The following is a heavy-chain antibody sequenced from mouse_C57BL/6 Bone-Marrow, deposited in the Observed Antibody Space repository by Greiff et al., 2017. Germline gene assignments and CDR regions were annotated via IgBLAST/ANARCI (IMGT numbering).Heavy chain of an antibody. J-gene: IGHJ3*01. CDR2: IYPGSGST. V-gene: IGHV1-55*01. D-gene: IGHD2-5*01. CDR3: ARRGYSNYEAWFAY. CDR1: GYTFTSYW. Sequence: QVQLQQPGAELVKPGASVKMSCKASGYTFTSYWITWVKQRPGQGLEWIGDIYPGSGSTNYNEKFKSKATLTVDTSSSTAYMQLSSLTSEDSAVYYGARRGYSNYEAWFAYWGQGTLVTVSA.